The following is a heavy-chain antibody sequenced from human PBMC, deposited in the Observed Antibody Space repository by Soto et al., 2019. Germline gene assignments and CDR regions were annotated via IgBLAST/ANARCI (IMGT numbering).Heavy chain of an antibody. Sequence: GLEWMGFINPNTGSTKYAQKFQGRVTMTRETSISTAYMELSSLTSDDTAVYYCARAILYRHASRHHGLGTPAEPLFLSRHSGWG. V-gene: IGHV1-2*02. CDR2: INPNTGST. D-gene: IGHD2-15*01. CDR3: ARAILYRHASRHHGLGTPAEPLFLSRHSG. J-gene: IGHJ1*01.